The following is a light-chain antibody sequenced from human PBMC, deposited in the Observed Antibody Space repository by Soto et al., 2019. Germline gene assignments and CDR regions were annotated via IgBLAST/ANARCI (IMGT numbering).Light chain of an antibody. CDR3: QQYNF. V-gene: IGKV1-5*03. CDR1: QSISSW. CDR2: KAS. Sequence: DIQMTQSPSTLSASVGDRVTITCRASQSISSWLAWYQQKPGKAPKLLIYKASSLESGVPSRFSGSGSGTEFTLTISSPQPDDFATYYCQQYNFFGQGTKLEIK. J-gene: IGKJ2*01.